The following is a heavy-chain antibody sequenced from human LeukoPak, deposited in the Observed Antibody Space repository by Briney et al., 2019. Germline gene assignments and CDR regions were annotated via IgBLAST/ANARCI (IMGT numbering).Heavy chain of an antibody. D-gene: IGHD5-18*01. Sequence: GESLQISFKGSGYSFTSYWIGWVRQMPGKGLGWMGIIYPGDSDTRYSPSFQGQVTISADKSISTAYLQWSSLKASDTAMYYCARLRGDTAMRNAFDIWGQGTMVTVSS. J-gene: IGHJ3*02. V-gene: IGHV5-51*01. CDR2: IYPGDSDT. CDR3: ARLRGDTAMRNAFDI. CDR1: GYSFTSYW.